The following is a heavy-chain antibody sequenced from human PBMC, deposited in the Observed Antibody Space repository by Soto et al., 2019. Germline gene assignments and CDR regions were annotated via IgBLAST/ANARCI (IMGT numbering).Heavy chain of an antibody. CDR1: GGTFSSYA. Sequence: QVQLVQSGAEVKKPGSSVKVSCKASGGTFSSYAISWVRQAPGQGLEWMGEIIPIFGTANYAQKFQGRVTITADESTSTAYMELSSLRSEDTAVYYCARDRGPSSGSYPYWFAPWGQGTLVTVSS. V-gene: IGHV1-69*12. CDR3: ARDRGPSSGSYPYWFAP. J-gene: IGHJ5*02. CDR2: IIPIFGTA. D-gene: IGHD3-22*01.